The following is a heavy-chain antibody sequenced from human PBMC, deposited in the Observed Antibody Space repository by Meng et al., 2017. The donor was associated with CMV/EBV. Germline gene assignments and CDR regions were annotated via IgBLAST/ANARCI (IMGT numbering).Heavy chain of an antibody. Sequence: SVKVSCKASGGTFSSYAISWVRQAPGQGLEWMGGIIPIFGTANYAQKFQGRVTITTDESTSTAYMELSSLRSEDTAAYYCVLDSSGWYSMWGQGTLVTVSS. J-gene: IGHJ4*02. CDR3: VLDSSGWYSM. CDR1: GGTFSSYA. CDR2: IIPIFGTA. V-gene: IGHV1-69*05. D-gene: IGHD6-19*01.